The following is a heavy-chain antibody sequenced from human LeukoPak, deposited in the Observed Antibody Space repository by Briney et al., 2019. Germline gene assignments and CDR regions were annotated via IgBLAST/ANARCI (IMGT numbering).Heavy chain of an antibody. V-gene: IGHV3-48*03. D-gene: IGHD3-10*01. CDR2: ISSSGSTI. Sequence: QPGGSLRLSCAASGFTFSTLEMTWVRQAPGKGLEWVSYISSSGSTIYYADSVKGRFTISRDNAKNSLYLQMNSLRVEDTAIYLCARGRFGLDWGQGTLVTVSS. J-gene: IGHJ4*02. CDR1: GFTFSTLE. CDR3: ARGRFGLD.